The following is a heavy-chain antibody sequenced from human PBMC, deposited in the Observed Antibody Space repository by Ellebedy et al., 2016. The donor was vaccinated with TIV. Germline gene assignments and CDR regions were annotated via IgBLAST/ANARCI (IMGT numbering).Heavy chain of an antibody. CDR3: VLSSGWYWDAFDI. CDR2: IRSKANSYAT. CDR1: GFTFSGSA. Sequence: PGGSLRLSCAASGFTFSGSAMHWVRQASGKGLEWVGRIRSKANSYATAYAASVKGRFTISRDDSKNTAYLQMNSLKTENTAVYYCVLSSGWYWDAFDIWGQGTMVTVSS. V-gene: IGHV3-73*01. J-gene: IGHJ3*02. D-gene: IGHD6-19*01.